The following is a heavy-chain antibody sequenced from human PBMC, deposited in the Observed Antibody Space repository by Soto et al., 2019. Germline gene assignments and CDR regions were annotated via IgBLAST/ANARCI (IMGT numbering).Heavy chain of an antibody. D-gene: IGHD2-2*03. V-gene: IGHV4-39*01. CDR3: ARFNGYCVSTNCHGYYVLDV. J-gene: IGHJ6*02. Sequence: SETLSLTCTVSGGSVSSNTYSWGWIRQSPGKGLEWIGTIYSTENTYYNPSLLSRVTISVDTSKNEFSLRLSSVTAADTAVYYCARFNGYCVSTNCHGYYVLDVWGQGTRVTSP. CDR2: IYSTENT. CDR1: GGSVSSNTYS.